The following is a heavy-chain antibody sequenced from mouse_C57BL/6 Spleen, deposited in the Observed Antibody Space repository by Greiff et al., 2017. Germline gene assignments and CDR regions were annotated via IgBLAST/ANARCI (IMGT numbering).Heavy chain of an antibody. CDR2: IYPGDGDT. V-gene: IGHV1-82*01. D-gene: IGHD1-1*01. CDR3: GYYGSSYG. Sequence: VQLQQSGPELVKPGASVKISCKASGYAFSSSWMNWVKQRPGKGLEWIGRIYPGDGDTNYNGKFKGKATLTADKSSSTAYMQLSSLTSEDSAVYFCGYYGSSYGWGQGTLVTVSA. J-gene: IGHJ3*02. CDR1: GYAFSSSW.